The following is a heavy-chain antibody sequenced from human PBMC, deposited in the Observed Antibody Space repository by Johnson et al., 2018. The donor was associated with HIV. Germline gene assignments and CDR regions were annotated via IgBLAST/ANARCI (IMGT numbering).Heavy chain of an antibody. J-gene: IGHJ3*01. V-gene: IGHV3-13*05. CDR3: VREHRADESFDL. CDR1: EFTFSAHD. Sequence: QPGGSLRLSCAASEFTFSAHDMHWVRQTAGTGLECVSGIGISGNPNYPGSVKGRFTISRENVKNFVYLQMNSLTAGDTAVYYCVREHRADESFDLWGQGTMVTVSS. D-gene: IGHD1-14*01. CDR2: IGISGNP.